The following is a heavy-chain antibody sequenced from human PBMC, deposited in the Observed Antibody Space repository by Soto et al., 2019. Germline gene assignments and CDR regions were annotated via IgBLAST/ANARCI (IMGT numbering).Heavy chain of an antibody. D-gene: IGHD6-13*01. Sequence: GGSLRLSCAASGFTFSSYAMHWVRQAPGKGLEWVAVISYDGSNKYYADSVKGRFTISRDNSKNTLYLQMNSLRAEDTAVYYCARDHPIGYSSSWYDYWGQGTLVTVS. CDR1: GFTFSSYA. CDR3: ARDHPIGYSSSWYDY. J-gene: IGHJ4*02. V-gene: IGHV3-30-3*01. CDR2: ISYDGSNK.